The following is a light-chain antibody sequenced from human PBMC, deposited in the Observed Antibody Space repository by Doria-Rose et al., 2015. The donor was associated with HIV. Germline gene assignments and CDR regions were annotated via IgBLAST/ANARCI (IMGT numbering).Light chain of an antibody. CDR1: PSNIGNNF. Sequence: QSVVTQPPSVSAAPGQKVTNSCSGSPSNIGNNFVSWYQQFPGTAPKLLIYDNNKRRSGIPDRFSGSKSGTSATLDITGLQPGDEADYYCGTWDSSLSSGVFGGGTNLTVL. J-gene: IGLJ2*01. V-gene: IGLV1-51*01. CDR2: DNN. CDR3: GTWDSSLSSGV.